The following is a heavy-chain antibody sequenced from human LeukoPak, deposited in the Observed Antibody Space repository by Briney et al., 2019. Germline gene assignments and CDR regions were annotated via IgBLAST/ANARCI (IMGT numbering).Heavy chain of an antibody. J-gene: IGHJ3*02. CDR2: IYTSGST. V-gene: IGHV4-4*07. CDR1: GGSVNSYF. CDR3: ARDTLKYYDNSGYYSETFDI. Sequence: SETLSLTCTVSGGSVNSYFWSWIRQPAGKGLEWIGRIYTSGSTSYNPSLKSRVTVSVDTSKNQFSLRLNSVTAADTAVYYCARDTLKYYDNSGYYSETFDIWGHGTLVTVSS. D-gene: IGHD3-22*01.